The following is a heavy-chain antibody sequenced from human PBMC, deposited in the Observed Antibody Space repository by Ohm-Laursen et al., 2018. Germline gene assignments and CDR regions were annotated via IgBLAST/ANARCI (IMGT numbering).Heavy chain of an antibody. V-gene: IGHV4-59*08. CDR2: IYYSGST. J-gene: IGHJ3*02. CDR3: ARRGATPRRLGAFDI. CDR1: GAPISTHY. Sequence: SETLSLTCTVSGAPISTHYWTWIRQSPGKGLEWIGYIYYSGSTNYNPSLRSRVTISVDTSKNQFSLKLSSVTAADTAVYYCARRGATPRRLGAFDIWGQGTMVTVSS. D-gene: IGHD1-26*01.